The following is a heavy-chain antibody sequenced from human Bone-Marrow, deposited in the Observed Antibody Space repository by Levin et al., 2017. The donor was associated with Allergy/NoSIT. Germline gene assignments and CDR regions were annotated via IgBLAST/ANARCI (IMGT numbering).Heavy chain of an antibody. CDR3: AVSLTVTTDY. Sequence: SCAASGLTFSSYWMHWVRQAPGKGLVWVSRVNSDGTNTTYADSVKGRFTMSRDNAKNTVYLQMHSLGAEDTAAYYCAVSLTVTTDYWGQGTRVTVSS. CDR1: GLTFSSYW. J-gene: IGHJ4*02. CDR2: VNSDGTNT. D-gene: IGHD4-17*01. V-gene: IGHV3-74*01.